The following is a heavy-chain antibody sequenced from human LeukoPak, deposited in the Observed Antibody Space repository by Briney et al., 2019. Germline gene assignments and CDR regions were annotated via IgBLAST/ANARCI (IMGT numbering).Heavy chain of an antibody. CDR1: GGSISSGRYY. CDR2: IYTRGST. V-gene: IGHV4-61*02. CDR3: ATDGMVRGPDARFDS. J-gene: IGHJ5*01. Sequence: PSETLSLTCNVSGGSISSGRYYWSWIRQPAGKGLEWIGRIYTRGSTNYNPSLKSRVTMSVDTSKNQFSLKLGSVTAADTAVYYCATDGMVRGPDARFDSWGQGTLVTVSS. D-gene: IGHD3-10*01.